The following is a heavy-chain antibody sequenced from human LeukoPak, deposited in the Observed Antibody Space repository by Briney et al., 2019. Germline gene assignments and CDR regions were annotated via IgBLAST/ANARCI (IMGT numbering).Heavy chain of an antibody. CDR1: GFTFSSYW. CDR3: ARDRSVWIF. D-gene: IGHD3-3*01. Sequence: GGSLRRSCAASGFTFSSYWMRWVSQAPGKGREGVANIKQDGSEKFHVDSVKGPFTISRDNAKNSLYLQMNSLRAEDTAVYSCARDRSVWIFWGQETLVTVSS. V-gene: IGHV3-7*01. J-gene: IGHJ4*02. CDR2: IKQDGSEK.